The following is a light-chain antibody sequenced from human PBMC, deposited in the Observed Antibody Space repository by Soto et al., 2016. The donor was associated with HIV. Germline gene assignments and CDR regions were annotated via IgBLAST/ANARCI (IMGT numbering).Light chain of an antibody. CDR3: QQYADLPVT. CDR1: QAINNY. J-gene: IGKJ4*01. CDR2: DAS. V-gene: IGKV1-33*01. Sequence: DIQMTQSPSSLSASVGDRVTITCQASQAINNYLNWYQQKPGKAPKLLIHDASNLQTGVPSRFSGRGSGTDFTLIITSLQPEDFATYYCQQYADLPVTFGGGTKVDDQT.